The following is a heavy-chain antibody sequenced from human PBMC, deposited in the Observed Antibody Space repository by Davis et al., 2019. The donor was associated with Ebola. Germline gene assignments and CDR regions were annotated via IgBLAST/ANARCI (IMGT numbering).Heavy chain of an antibody. V-gene: IGHV4-34*01. Sequence: MPSETLSLTCGVYGGSFSGYYWGRIRQPPGKGLEWTGEINHSGGTNYNPSLKSRVTISVDTSKNQFSLKLNYVTAADTAVYYCARVGSSYFDLWGRGTLVTVSS. D-gene: IGHD3-10*01. CDR2: INHSGGT. J-gene: IGHJ2*01. CDR3: ARVGSSYFDL. CDR1: GGSFSGYY.